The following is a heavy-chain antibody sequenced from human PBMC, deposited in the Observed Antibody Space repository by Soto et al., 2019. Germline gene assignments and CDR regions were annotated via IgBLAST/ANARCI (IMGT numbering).Heavy chain of an antibody. Sequence: SETLSLTCTVSGGSISSYYWNWISQLPGKGLEWIGYIYYSGTTNYNPSLKSRVTMSVDTSKNQFSLKLGSVSAADTAVYYCARTSGVSSRYYYDYWGQGTLVTVSS. CDR3: ARTSGVSSRYYYDY. CDR1: GGSISSYY. CDR2: IYYSGTT. V-gene: IGHV4-59*01. D-gene: IGHD3-22*01. J-gene: IGHJ4*02.